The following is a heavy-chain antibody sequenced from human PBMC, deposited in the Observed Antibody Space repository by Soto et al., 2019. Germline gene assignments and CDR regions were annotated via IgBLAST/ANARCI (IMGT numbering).Heavy chain of an antibody. J-gene: IGHJ3*02. D-gene: IGHD1-20*01. Sequence: QVQLVESGGGVVQPGRSLRLSCAASGFTFSSYAMHWVRQAPGKGLEWVAVISYDGGNKNYADSVKGRFTISRDNSKNTLYLQMNSLRAEDTAVYYCARDPDNWNDGDAFDIWGQGTMVTVSS. CDR3: ARDPDNWNDGDAFDI. CDR1: GFTFSSYA. CDR2: ISYDGGNK. V-gene: IGHV3-30-3*01.